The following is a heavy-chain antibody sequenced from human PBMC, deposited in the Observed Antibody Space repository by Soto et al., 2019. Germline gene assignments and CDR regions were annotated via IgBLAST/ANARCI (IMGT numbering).Heavy chain of an antibody. Sequence: QVQLVESGGGVFQPGRSLRLSCAASGFAFSTYGMHWFGQAPGKGLEWVAVTTSDGARINYADSVKGRFTISRDNSRTTLYLQMNSLRIDDTAVYYCARKNPGREWELPDYWGQGTLVTVSS. CDR2: TTSDGARI. D-gene: IGHD1-26*01. V-gene: IGHV3-30*03. CDR3: ARKNPGREWELPDY. J-gene: IGHJ4*02. CDR1: GFAFSTYG.